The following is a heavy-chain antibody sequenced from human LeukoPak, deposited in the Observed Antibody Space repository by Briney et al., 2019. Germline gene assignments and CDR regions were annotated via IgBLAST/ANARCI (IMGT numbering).Heavy chain of an antibody. CDR1: GFSFSSYS. Sequence: GGSLRLSCAASGFSFSSYSMNWVRQAPGKGLEWVSSISSTSRSSYTFYAESVKGRFTISRDNTKNSLFLQMNSLVAEDTAVYYCARGYIDNLGYSPRSSFDSWGQGSLVTVSS. V-gene: IGHV3-21*01. J-gene: IGHJ4*02. D-gene: IGHD3-22*01. CDR3: ARGYIDNLGYSPRSSFDS. CDR2: ISSTSRSSYT.